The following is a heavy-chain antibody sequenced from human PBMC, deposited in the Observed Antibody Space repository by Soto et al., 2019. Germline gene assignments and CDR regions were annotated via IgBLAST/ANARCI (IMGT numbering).Heavy chain of an antibody. V-gene: IGHV1-2*04. D-gene: IGHD1-1*01. J-gene: IGHJ3*02. CDR1: GYTFTGYY. CDR3: ARDLGTTGTTGAFDI. Sequence: ASVKVSCKASGYTFTGYYMHWVRQAPGQGLEWMGWINPNSGGTNYAQKFQGWVTMTRDTSISTAYMELSRLRSDDTAVYYCARDLGTTGTTGAFDIWGQGTMVTVSS. CDR2: INPNSGGT.